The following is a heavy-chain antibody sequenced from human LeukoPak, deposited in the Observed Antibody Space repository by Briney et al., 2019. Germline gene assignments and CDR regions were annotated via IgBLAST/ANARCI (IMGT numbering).Heavy chain of an antibody. V-gene: IGHV4-59*01. CDR2: IYHSGST. Sequence: PSETLSLTCTVSGGSLSSYYWSWIRQPPGKGLEWIGYIYHSGSTNYNPSLKSRVTISVDTSKNQFSLKLSSVTAADTAVYYCARTSVVPAAPADAFDIWGQGTMVTVSS. CDR3: ARTSVVPAAPADAFDI. J-gene: IGHJ3*02. CDR1: GGSLSSYY. D-gene: IGHD2-2*01.